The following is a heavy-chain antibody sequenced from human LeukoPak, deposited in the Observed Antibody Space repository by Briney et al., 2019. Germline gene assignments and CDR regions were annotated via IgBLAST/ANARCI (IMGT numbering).Heavy chain of an antibody. J-gene: IGHJ2*01. CDR1: GGSISSYY. D-gene: IGHD3-16*01. CDR2: IYYSGST. Sequence: KSSETLSLTCTVSGGSISSYYWNWIRQPPGKGLEWIGYIYYSGSTNYNSSLNSRVTISVDTSKNQFSLKVSSVTAADTAVYYCARGRGGYWYFDLWGRGTLVTVSS. CDR3: ARGRGGYWYFDL. V-gene: IGHV4-59*01.